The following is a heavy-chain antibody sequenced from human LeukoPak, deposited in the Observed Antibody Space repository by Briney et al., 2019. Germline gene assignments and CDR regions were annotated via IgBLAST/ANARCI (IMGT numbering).Heavy chain of an antibody. J-gene: IGHJ3*02. Sequence: SETLSLTCTVSGGSISSYYWSWIRQPPGKGLEWIRYIYYSGSTNYNPSLKSRVTISVDTSKNQFSLKLSSVTAADTAVYYCASVGDYGGNGDAFDIWGQGTMVTVSS. CDR2: IYYSGST. CDR1: GGSISSYY. V-gene: IGHV4-59*01. D-gene: IGHD4-23*01. CDR3: ASVGDYGGNGDAFDI.